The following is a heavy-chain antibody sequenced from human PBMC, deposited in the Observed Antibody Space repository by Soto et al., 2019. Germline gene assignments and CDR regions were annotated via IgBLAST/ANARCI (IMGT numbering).Heavy chain of an antibody. CDR1: GFTCSTYT. V-gene: IGHV3-30*04. CDR2: LSSDGRTD. CDR3: ARAPVEDIGVLPADRGCFDP. Sequence: SLRLCCAASGFTCSTYTMHCVRQSPGKLREWVAVLSSDGRTDFYADSMKGRFTISRDNSKNTLYMQMNSLRPEDTAVDYCARAPVEDIGVLPADRGCFDPRGQGTLFLLS. J-gene: IGHJ5*02. D-gene: IGHD2-2*01.